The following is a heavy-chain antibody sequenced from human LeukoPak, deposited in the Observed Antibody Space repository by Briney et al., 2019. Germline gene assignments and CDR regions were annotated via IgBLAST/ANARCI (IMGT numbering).Heavy chain of an antibody. CDR1: GFTFSDYT. Sequence: GGSLRISCAASGFTFSDYTMNWVRQAPGKGLEWISYISISSDTIYYADSVEGRFTISRDNAKNSLYLQMNSLRAEDTAVYYCAKDRSPVGATTGDAFDIWGQGTMVTVSS. V-gene: IGHV3-48*01. CDR3: AKDRSPVGATTGDAFDI. J-gene: IGHJ3*02. CDR2: ISISSDTI. D-gene: IGHD1-26*01.